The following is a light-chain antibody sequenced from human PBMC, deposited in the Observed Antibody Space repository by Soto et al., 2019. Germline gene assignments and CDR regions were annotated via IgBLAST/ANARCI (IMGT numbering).Light chain of an antibody. CDR2: DAS. Sequence: EIVMTQSPGTLSLSPGEIATLSFGASQSINSRSLAWYQQKPGQAPRLLIYDASSRATGIPDRFSASGSGTDFTLTISSLEPEDFAVYYCQQYVASPYTFGQGTKVDIK. J-gene: IGKJ2*01. CDR3: QQYVASPYT. V-gene: IGKV3-20*01. CDR1: QSINSRS.